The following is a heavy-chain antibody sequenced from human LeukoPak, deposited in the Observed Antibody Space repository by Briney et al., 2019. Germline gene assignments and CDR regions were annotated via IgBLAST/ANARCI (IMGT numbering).Heavy chain of an antibody. J-gene: IGHJ4*02. V-gene: IGHV3-74*01. Sequence: GGSLSLSCAASGFTFTSYWMNWVRQAPGKGLVWVSRIKSDGGAFYADSGKGRFTISRDNSKNTLDLQMNSLRAEDTAVYYCAKDISLGFWGQGTLVTVSS. D-gene: IGHD3-16*01. CDR1: GFTFTSYW. CDR3: AKDISLGF. CDR2: IKSDGGA.